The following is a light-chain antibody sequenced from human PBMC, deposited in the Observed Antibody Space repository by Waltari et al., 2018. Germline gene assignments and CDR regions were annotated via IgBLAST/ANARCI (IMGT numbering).Light chain of an antibody. V-gene: IGKV3-20*01. CDR3: QQHDSSRT. CDR1: QIINNNN. CDR2: GVS. J-gene: IGKJ1*01. Sequence: EILLTQSPGTLSLSPGERAILSCRASQIINNNNIAWYQQRPGQSPRLLIYGVSARAAGTPYRFSGSGSGTDFSLTINNLEPEDFAVYYCQQHDSSRTFGKGPRWKSN.